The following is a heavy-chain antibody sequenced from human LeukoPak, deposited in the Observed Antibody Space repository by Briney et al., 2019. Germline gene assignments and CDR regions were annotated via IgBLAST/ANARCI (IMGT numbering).Heavy chain of an antibody. Sequence: SETLSLTCAVYGGSFSGYYWSWIRQPPGKGLEWIGEINHSGSTNYNPSLKSRVTISVDTSKNQFSLKLSSVTAADTAVYYCSGSSFYDYFDYWGQGTLVTVSS. V-gene: IGHV4-34*03. J-gene: IGHJ4*02. CDR2: INHSGST. CDR1: GGSFSGYY. CDR3: SGSSFYDYFDY. D-gene: IGHD2/OR15-2a*01.